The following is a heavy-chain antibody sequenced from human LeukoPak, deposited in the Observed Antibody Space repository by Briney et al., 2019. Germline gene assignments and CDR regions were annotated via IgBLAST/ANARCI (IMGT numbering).Heavy chain of an antibody. CDR2: IRSKANSYAT. J-gene: IGHJ5*02. Sequence: PGGSLRLSCAASGFTFSGSAVHWVRQASGKGLERVGRIRSKANSYATAYAASVKGRFTISRDDSKNTAYLQMNSLKTEDTAVYYCTRPHRGSQPPFNWFDPLGQGTLVTVSS. D-gene: IGHD3-10*01. CDR3: TRPHRGSQPPFNWFDP. CDR1: GFTFSGSA. V-gene: IGHV3-73*01.